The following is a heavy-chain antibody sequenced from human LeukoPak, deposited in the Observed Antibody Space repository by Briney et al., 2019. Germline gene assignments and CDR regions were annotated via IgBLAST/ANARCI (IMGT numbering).Heavy chain of an antibody. CDR3: AAVPYSNFAIAAADH. CDR2: IVVGSGNT. J-gene: IGHJ4*02. V-gene: IGHV1-58*02. CDR1: GFTFTSSA. Sequence: ASVKVSCKASGFTFTSSAMQWVRQARGQRLEWIGWIVVGSGNTNYAQKFQERVTITRDMSTSTAYTELSSLRSEDTAVYYCAAVPYSNFAIAAADHWGQGTLVTVSS. D-gene: IGHD6-13*01.